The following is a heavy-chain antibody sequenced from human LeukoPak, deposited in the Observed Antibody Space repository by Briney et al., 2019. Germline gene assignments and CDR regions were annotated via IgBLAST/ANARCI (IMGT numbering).Heavy chain of an antibody. V-gene: IGHV4-31*03. J-gene: IGHJ6*02. CDR1: GGSISSGGYY. D-gene: IGHD1-1*01. CDR3: ARGTSYYYYGMDV. CDR2: IYYSGST. Sequence: SETLSLTCTVSGGSISSGGYYWSWIRQHPGKGPEWIGYIYYSGSTYYNPSLKSRVTISVDTSKNQFSLKLSSVTAADTAVYYCARGTSYYYYGMDVWGQGTTVTVSS.